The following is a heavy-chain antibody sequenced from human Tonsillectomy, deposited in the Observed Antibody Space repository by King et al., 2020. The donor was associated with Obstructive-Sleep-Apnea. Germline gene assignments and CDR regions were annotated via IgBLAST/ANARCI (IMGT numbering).Heavy chain of an antibody. CDR3: ARARPPNTIPIDY. V-gene: IGHV3-11*06. D-gene: IGHD2-2*02. CDR1: GFTISDYY. J-gene: IGHJ4*02. CDR2: ISSSSTYT. Sequence: VQLVESGGGLVKPGGSLRLSCTASGFTISDYYMSWIRQAPGKGLEWVSYISSSSTYTNYADSVKGRFTISRDNAKNSLYLQMNSLRAEETAVYYCARARPPNTIPIDYWGQGTLVTVSS.